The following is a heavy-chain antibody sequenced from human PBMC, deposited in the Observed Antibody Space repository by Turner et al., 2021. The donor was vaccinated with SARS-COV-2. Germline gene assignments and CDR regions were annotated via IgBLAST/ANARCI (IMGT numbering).Heavy chain of an antibody. CDR2: IYYSGST. J-gene: IGHJ6*02. V-gene: IGHV4-39*01. CDR1: GGSISSSSSY. D-gene: IGHD6-13*01. Sequence: HLQLPESVPVLVTPSVTLSVTCRVSGGSISSSSSYSGWIGQPPGKGLEWIGSIYYSGSTYYNPSLKSRVTISVDTSKNQFSLKLSSVTAADTAVYYCATSTVAGTELNYYGMDVWGQGTTVTVSS. CDR3: ATSTVAGTELNYYGMDV.